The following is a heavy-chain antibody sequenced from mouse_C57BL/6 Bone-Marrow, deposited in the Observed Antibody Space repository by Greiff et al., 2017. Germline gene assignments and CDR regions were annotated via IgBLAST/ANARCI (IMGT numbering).Heavy chain of an antibody. D-gene: IGHD1-2*01. J-gene: IGHJ1*03. V-gene: IGHV5-9*01. CDR3: ARQSATALDKKYIDV. CDR2: ISGGGGNT. CDR1: GFTFSSYT. Sequence: EVQVVEPGGGLVKPGGSLKLSCAASGFTFSSYTMSWVRQTPGQRLQWVAAISGGGGNTCCRDSVKVRFTISRYNDKNILDLQMSSLRSEDTALDSGARQSATALDKKYIDVWGTGTTVTVSS.